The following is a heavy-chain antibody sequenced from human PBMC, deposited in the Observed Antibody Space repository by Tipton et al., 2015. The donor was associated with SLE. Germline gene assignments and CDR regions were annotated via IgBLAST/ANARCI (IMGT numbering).Heavy chain of an antibody. D-gene: IGHD4-17*01. CDR1: GGSTSSHY. Sequence: TLSLTCPVSGGSTSSHYWSWIRQPPGKGLEWIGYFYYSGSTNYNPSLKSRVTISVDTSKNQFSLKLSSVTAADTAVYYCARPLTTVTTWRSYYYMDVWGKGTTVTVSS. V-gene: IGHV4-59*11. J-gene: IGHJ6*03. CDR3: ARPLTTVTTWRSYYYMDV. CDR2: FYYSGST.